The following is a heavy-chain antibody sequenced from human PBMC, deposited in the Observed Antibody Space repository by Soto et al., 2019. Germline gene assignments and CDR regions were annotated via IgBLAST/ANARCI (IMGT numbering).Heavy chain of an antibody. J-gene: IGHJ6*02. Sequence: HGESLKISCKGSGYSFTSYWISWVRQMPGKGLEWMGRIDPSDSYTNYSPSFQGHVTISADKSISTAYLQWSSLKASDTAMYYCARLSFGGRYYDSSGYWDYYYGMDVWGQGTTVTSP. CDR3: ARLSFGGRYYDSSGYWDYYYGMDV. CDR2: IDPSDSYT. D-gene: IGHD3-22*01. CDR1: GYSFTSYW. V-gene: IGHV5-10-1*01.